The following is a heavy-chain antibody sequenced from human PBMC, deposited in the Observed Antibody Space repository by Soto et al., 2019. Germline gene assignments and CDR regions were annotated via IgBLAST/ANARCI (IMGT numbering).Heavy chain of an antibody. CDR2: ISGGGDAT. V-gene: IGHV3-23*01. D-gene: IGHD1-20*01. Sequence: EVQLLESGGGLVQPGGSLRLSCAASGFTFGNYAFSWVRQAPGKGLEWVSVISGGGDATYYPDSVKGRFTTSRDNSKNTLYLQMNGLRAEDTAVYYGAKKSRGSITFPALYYFDYWGQGPLVTVSS. J-gene: IGHJ4*02. CDR1: GFTFGNYA. CDR3: AKKSRGSITFPALYYFDY.